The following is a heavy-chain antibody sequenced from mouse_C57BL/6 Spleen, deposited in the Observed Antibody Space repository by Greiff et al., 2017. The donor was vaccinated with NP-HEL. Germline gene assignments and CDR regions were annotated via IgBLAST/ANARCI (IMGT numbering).Heavy chain of an antibody. Sequence: QVQLQQSGAELVRPGTSVKMSCKASGYTFTNYWIGWAKQRPGHGLEWMGDFYPGGGYTNYNEKSKGKATLTADKSPSTAYLQSSSLTSEDSAIYYFARSGDYDPAWCAYWGQGTLVTVSA. CDR2: FYPGGGYT. J-gene: IGHJ3*01. CDR3: ARSGDYDPAWCAY. CDR1: GYTFTNYW. D-gene: IGHD2-4*01. V-gene: IGHV1-63*01.